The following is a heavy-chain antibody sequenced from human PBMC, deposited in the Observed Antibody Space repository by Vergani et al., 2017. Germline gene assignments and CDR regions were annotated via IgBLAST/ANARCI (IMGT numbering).Heavy chain of an antibody. CDR1: GFTFSSYS. Sequence: EVQLVESGGGLVKPGGSLRLSCAASGFTFSSYSMNWVRQAPGKGLEWVSSISSIISSINYADSVKGRFTISRDNAKNSLYLQMNSLRAEDTAVYYWPRRLLADTAMVRSDYWGQGTLVTVSS. V-gene: IGHV3-21*01. CDR3: PRRLLADTAMVRSDY. J-gene: IGHJ4*02. D-gene: IGHD5-18*01. CDR2: ISSIISSI.